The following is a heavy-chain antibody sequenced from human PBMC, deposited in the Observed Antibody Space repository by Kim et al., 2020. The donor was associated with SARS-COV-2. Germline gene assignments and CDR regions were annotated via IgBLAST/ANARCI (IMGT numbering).Heavy chain of an antibody. CDR3: ARVGYDYVWGSYRDYYYYYGMDV. CDR1: GFTFSDYY. J-gene: IGHJ6*02. Sequence: GGSLRLYWAASGFTFSDYYMSLIRQAPGKGLEWVSYISSSSSYTNYADSVKGRLTISRDNAKNSLYLQMNSLSAEDTSVYYCARVGYDYVWGSYRDYYYYYGMDVWGQGTTVTVSS. CDR2: ISSSSSYT. D-gene: IGHD3-16*02. V-gene: IGHV3-11*05.